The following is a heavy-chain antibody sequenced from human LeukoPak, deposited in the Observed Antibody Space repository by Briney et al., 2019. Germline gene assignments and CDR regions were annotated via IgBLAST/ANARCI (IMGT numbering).Heavy chain of an antibody. J-gene: IGHJ3*02. CDR1: GYTFIGYY. D-gene: IGHD5-24*01. V-gene: IGHV1-2*06. CDR3: ARVGDGLNDAFDI. Sequence: ASVKVSCKASGYTFIGYYMNWVRQAPGQGLEWMGRINPNSGGTNYAQKFQGRVTMTRDTSISTAYMELSRLRSDDTAVYYCARVGDGLNDAFDIWGRGTMVTVSS. CDR2: INPNSGGT.